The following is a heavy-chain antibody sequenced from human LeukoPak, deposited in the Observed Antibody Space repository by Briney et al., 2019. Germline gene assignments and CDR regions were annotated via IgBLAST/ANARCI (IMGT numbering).Heavy chain of an antibody. V-gene: IGHV1-2*06. J-gene: IGHJ4*02. CDR1: GYTFIGYY. Sequence: GASVKVSCKASGYTFIGYYMHWVRQAPGQGLEWIGRINPNSGGTNYAQKFQGRVTMTRDTSISTAYMELSRLRSDDTAVYYCARDPFSFSSYWGQGTLVTVSS. D-gene: IGHD2-15*01. CDR3: ARDPFSFSSY. CDR2: INPNSGGT.